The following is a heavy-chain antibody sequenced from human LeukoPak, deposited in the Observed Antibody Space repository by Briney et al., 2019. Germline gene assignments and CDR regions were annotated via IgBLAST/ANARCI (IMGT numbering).Heavy chain of an antibody. D-gene: IGHD3-9*01. CDR2: LYHSGSN. CDR1: GGCLSSGGYS. V-gene: IGHV4-30-2*02. J-gene: IGHJ5*02. CDR3: FKQKTAYEILTGHNWFDP. Sequence: SEPLSLPCAVAGGCLSSGGYSWSWIRPPSGKGLEGIGCLYHSGSNYYNPSLKSRVTISVDRSKNQFSLKLSSVTAADMAVFFFFKQKTAYEILTGHNWFDPWGQGTLVTVSS.